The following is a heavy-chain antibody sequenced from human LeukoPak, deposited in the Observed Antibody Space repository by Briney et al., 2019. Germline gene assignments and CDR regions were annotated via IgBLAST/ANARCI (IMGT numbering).Heavy chain of an antibody. Sequence: GGSLRLSCAASGFTFDDYAMHWVRQAPGKGLEWVSSISSSSSYIYYADSMKGRFTISRDNAKNSLYLQMNSLRAEDTAVYFCARGIYTSSPRNPKNFFDYWGQGTLVTVS. J-gene: IGHJ4*02. CDR2: ISSSSSYI. CDR3: ARGIYTSSPRNPKNFFDY. CDR1: GFTFDDYA. V-gene: IGHV3-21*01. D-gene: IGHD2-2*02.